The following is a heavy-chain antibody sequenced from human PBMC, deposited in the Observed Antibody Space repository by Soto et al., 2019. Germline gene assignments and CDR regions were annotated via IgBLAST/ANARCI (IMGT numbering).Heavy chain of an antibody. D-gene: IGHD1-7*01. CDR1: GFTFSSYW. CDR3: ARDHEGTTVFDY. CDR2: INSDGSSI. Sequence: GGSLRLSCAASGFTFSSYWMHWVRQAPGKGPVWVSRINSDGSSIRYADSVKGRFTISRDNAKNTLYLQMNSLRAEDTAVYYCARDHEGTTVFDYWGQGTLVTVSS. V-gene: IGHV3-74*01. J-gene: IGHJ4*02.